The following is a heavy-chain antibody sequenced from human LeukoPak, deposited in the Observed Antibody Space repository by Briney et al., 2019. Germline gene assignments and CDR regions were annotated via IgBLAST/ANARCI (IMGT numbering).Heavy chain of an antibody. CDR1: GYKLTNNW. J-gene: IGHJ5*02. CDR3: GRFAFTSSLDH. V-gene: IGHV5-51*01. D-gene: IGHD2-2*01. Sequence: GASLMISCKTSGYKLTNNWIGCVRQVPGEGLEWMGLIYPGYSDAKYSPNFQGQVTLSVDASISSAYLQLSGLRASDTAIDYCGRFAFTSSLDHWGQGTLFTVST. CDR2: IYPGYSDA.